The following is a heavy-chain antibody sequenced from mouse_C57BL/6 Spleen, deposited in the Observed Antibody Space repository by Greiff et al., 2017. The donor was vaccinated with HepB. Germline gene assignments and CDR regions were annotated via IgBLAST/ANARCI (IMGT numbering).Heavy chain of an antibody. CDR3: ARALITTVVAPYAMDY. D-gene: IGHD1-1*01. J-gene: IGHJ4*01. Sequence: QVQLQQSGAELARPGASVKLSCKASGYTFTSYGISWVKQRTGQGLEWIGEIYPRSGNTYYNEKFKGKATLTADKSSSTAYMELRSLTSEDSAVYFCARALITTVVAPYAMDYWGQGTSVTVSS. CDR1: GYTFTSYG. V-gene: IGHV1-81*01. CDR2: IYPRSGNT.